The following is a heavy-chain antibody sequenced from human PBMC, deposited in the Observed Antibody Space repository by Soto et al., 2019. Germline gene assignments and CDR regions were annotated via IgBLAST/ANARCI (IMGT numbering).Heavy chain of an antibody. CDR3: ARLRIATNNYKWFDP. Sequence: SQALSLTCSVSGAALNSGNYYWSWIRQVPGKGLEWIGHIYVTGAVDYNPSLRDRITISQDTSERQFSLNLRLVTAADTAVYYCARLRIATNNYKWFDPWGQGTLVTVSS. D-gene: IGHD2-21*01. CDR2: IYVTGAV. V-gene: IGHV4-31*03. J-gene: IGHJ5*02. CDR1: GAALNSGNYY.